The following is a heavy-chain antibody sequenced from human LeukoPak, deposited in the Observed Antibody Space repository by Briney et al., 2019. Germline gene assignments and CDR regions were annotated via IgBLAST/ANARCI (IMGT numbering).Heavy chain of an antibody. V-gene: IGHV3-21*01. CDR3: ARDGYYYDSSGYYSINGMDV. J-gene: IGHJ6*02. Sequence: GGSLRLSCAASGFTFSSYSMNWVRQAPGKGLEWVSSISSSSSYIYYADSVKGRFTITRDNAKNTLYLQMNSLGAEDTAVYYCARDGYYYDSSGYYSINGMDVWGQGTTVTVSS. CDR2: ISSSSSYI. D-gene: IGHD3-22*01. CDR1: GFTFSSYS.